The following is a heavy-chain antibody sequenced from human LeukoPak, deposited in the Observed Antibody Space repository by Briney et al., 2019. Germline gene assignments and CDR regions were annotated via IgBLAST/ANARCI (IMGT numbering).Heavy chain of an antibody. Sequence: ASVKVSCKASGYTFTDYYIHWVRQAPGQGLEWMGWIRTGDGDTHYAEKLQGRVTMTTDTSTSTAYMELKSLRSDDTAVYYCARGLFGNFGRVSYTEFDFWGQGTLVTVSS. D-gene: IGHD2-2*02. CDR3: ARGLFGNFGRVSYTEFDF. CDR1: GYTFTDYY. V-gene: IGHV1-18*04. CDR2: IRTGDGDT. J-gene: IGHJ4*02.